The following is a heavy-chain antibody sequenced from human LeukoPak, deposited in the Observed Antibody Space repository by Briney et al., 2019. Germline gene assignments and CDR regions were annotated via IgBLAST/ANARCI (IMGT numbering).Heavy chain of an antibody. Sequence: SETLSLTCTVSGGSISSYYWSWIRQPAGKGLEWIGRIYTSGSTNYNPSLKSRVTMSVDTSKNQFSLKLSSVTAADTAVYYCARVGVVVTAIGAGDYFDYWGQGTLVTVSS. D-gene: IGHD2-21*02. J-gene: IGHJ4*02. CDR1: GGSISSYY. V-gene: IGHV4-4*07. CDR3: ARVGVVVTAIGAGDYFDY. CDR2: IYTSGST.